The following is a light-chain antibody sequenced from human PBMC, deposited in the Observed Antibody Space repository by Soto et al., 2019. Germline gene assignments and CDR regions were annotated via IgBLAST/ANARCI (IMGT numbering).Light chain of an antibody. V-gene: IGKV3-20*01. J-gene: IGKJ4*01. CDR2: GAS. CDR3: QQYAISPAT. CDR1: QSVSSSY. Sequence: IVLTQSPGALSLSPGERATLSCRASQSVSSSYFAWYQQKPGQAPRLLIYGASSRATGIPDRFSGSGSGTDFTRTISRLEPGDFAVYYCQQYAISPATFGGGTKVEIK.